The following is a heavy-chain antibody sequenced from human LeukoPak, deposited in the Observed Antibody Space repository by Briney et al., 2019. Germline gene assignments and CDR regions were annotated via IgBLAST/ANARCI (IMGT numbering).Heavy chain of an antibody. D-gene: IGHD3-22*01. CDR1: GFTFSTYW. Sequence: GGSLRLSCSASGFTFSTYWMSWVRQAPGKGLEWVSAISGSGGSTYYADSVKGRFTISRDNSKNTLYLQMNSLRAEDTAVYYCAKEFYDTYDSTSFDYWGQGTLVTVSS. CDR3: AKEFYDTYDSTSFDY. CDR2: ISGSGGST. J-gene: IGHJ4*02. V-gene: IGHV3-23*01.